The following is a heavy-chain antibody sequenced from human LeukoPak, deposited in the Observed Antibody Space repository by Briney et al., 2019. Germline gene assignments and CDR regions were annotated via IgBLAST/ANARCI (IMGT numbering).Heavy chain of an antibody. D-gene: IGHD1-26*01. J-gene: IGHJ6*03. Sequence: GGSLRLSCAASGFTFSSYAMHWVRQAPGKGVEWVAVISYDGSNKYYADSVKGRFTISRDNSKNTLYLQMNSLRAEDTAVYYCARGKGAGYYYYYYMDVWGKGTTVTVSS. V-gene: IGHV3-30*04. CDR1: GFTFSSYA. CDR3: ARGKGAGYYYYYYMDV. CDR2: ISYDGSNK.